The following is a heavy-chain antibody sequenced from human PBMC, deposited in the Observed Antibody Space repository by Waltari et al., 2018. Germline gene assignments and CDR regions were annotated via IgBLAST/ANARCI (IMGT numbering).Heavy chain of an antibody. Sequence: QVQLQQWGAGLLKPSETLSLTCAVYGGSFSGYYWSWIRQPPGTGLEWIGEINHSGSTNYKPSLKSRVTISVETSKNQFSLKLSSVTAADTAVYYCARRGTMIRGGFQHWGQGTLVTVSS. V-gene: IGHV4-34*01. J-gene: IGHJ1*01. CDR2: INHSGST. CDR3: ARRGTMIRGGFQH. CDR1: GGSFSGYY. D-gene: IGHD3-22*01.